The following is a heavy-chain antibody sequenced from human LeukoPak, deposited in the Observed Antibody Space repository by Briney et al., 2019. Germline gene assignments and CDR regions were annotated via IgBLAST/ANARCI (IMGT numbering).Heavy chain of an antibody. CDR3: ARGSLYYYDSSGISQGMDV. V-gene: IGHV3-13*01. D-gene: IGHD3-22*01. CDR2: IGTAGDT. CDR1: GFTFSSYD. Sequence: GGSLRLSCAASGFTFSSYDMHWVRHATGKGLEWVSAIGTAGDTYYPGSVKGRFTISRENAKNSLYLQMNSLRAGDTAVYYCARGSLYYYDSSGISQGMDVWGQGTTVTVSS. J-gene: IGHJ6*02.